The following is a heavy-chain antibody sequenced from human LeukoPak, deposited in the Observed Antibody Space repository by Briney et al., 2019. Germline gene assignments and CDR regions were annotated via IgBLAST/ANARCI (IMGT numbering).Heavy chain of an antibody. CDR2: ISDHNGNT. CDR3: AREWVTSAFDI. D-gene: IGHD2-21*02. Sequence: ASVNVSCKASGYTFTNYGISWVRQAPGQGLEWMGWISDHNGNTNYAQMLQGRVTMTTDTSTSTAYMELRRLRSDDTAVYYCAREWVTSAFDIWGQGTMVTVSS. V-gene: IGHV1-18*01. CDR1: GYTFTNYG. J-gene: IGHJ3*02.